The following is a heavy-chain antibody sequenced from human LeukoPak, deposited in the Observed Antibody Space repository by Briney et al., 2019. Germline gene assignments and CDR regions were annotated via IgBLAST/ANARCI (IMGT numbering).Heavy chain of an antibody. CDR1: GFTFDDYG. V-gene: IGHV3-66*01. Sequence: GGSLRLSCAASGFTFDDYGMSWVRQAPGKGLEWVSVIYSGGSTYYADSVKGRFTISRDNSKNTLYLQMNSLRAEDTAVYYCARDWYHAIDYWGQGTLVTVSS. CDR2: IYSGGST. CDR3: ARDWYHAIDY. J-gene: IGHJ4*02. D-gene: IGHD2-2*01.